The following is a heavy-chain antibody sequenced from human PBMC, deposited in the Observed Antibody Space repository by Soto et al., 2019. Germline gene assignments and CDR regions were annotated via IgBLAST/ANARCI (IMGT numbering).Heavy chain of an antibody. V-gene: IGHV4-31*03. J-gene: IGHJ5*02. CDR3: ARSVFP. CDR2: IYYSGST. CDR1: GGSISRAGYY. Sequence: SKTLSLTSTISGGSISRAGYYCSWIRQHPGRGLEWIGYIYYSGSTYYNPSLKSRVTISVDTSKNQFSLKLSSVTAADTAIYYCARSVFPWGQGTLVTVS.